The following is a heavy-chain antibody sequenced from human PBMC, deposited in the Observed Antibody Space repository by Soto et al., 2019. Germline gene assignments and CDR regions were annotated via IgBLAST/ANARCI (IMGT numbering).Heavy chain of an antibody. Sequence: PGGSLRLSCAASGFTFSSYAMHWVRQAPGKGLEWVAVISYDGSNKYYADSVKGRFTISRDNSKNTLYLQMNSLRAEDTAVYYRARGTGYCSSTSCKRKYSSGWYGNYFDYWGQGTRVTVSS. CDR2: ISYDGSNK. V-gene: IGHV3-30-3*01. CDR3: ARGTGYCSSTSCKRKYSSGWYGNYFDY. CDR1: GFTFSSYA. D-gene: IGHD2-2*01. J-gene: IGHJ4*02.